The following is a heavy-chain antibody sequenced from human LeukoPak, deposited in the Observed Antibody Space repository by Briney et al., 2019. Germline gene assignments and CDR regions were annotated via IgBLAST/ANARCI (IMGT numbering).Heavy chain of an antibody. CDR3: TRDFGF. V-gene: IGHV3-7*01. CDR1: GFAFSTYW. D-gene: IGHD3-3*01. J-gene: IGHJ4*02. Sequence: PGGSLRLSCAASGFAFSTYWMDWVRQAPGKGLEWVGNINQDGSVKHYVDSVRGRLTISRDNARNSVYLQMNALRVEDTAVYYCTRDFGFWGQGTLVTASS. CDR2: INQDGSVK.